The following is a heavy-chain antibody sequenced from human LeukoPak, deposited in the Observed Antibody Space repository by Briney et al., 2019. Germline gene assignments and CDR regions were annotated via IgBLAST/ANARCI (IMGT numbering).Heavy chain of an antibody. V-gene: IGHV3-23*01. D-gene: IGHD1-26*01. CDR2: ISGSGGDT. CDR1: GFTFSSFL. J-gene: IGHJ4*02. Sequence: QAGGSLRLSCAASGFTFSSFLMTWVRQAPGKGPEWVSAISGSGGDTYYADSVKGRFTISRDNSKNTLYLQMNSLRAEDTAVYYCAKKGATTGDFDYWGQGTLVTVSS. CDR3: AKKGATTGDFDY.